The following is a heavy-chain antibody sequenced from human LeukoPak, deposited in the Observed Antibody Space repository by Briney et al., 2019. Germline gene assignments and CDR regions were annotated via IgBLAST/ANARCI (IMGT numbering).Heavy chain of an antibody. Sequence: ASVKVSCKASGYTFTDYYINWVGQPPGQGLDWMGWVNPYTSGTTFGQRFQDRVAVRWDASCFIVYLELRDLRSGDTPVYYCARNRNTGQDPDDALDVWGQGTMVTVSS. CDR3: ARNRNTGQDPDDALDV. J-gene: IGHJ3*01. V-gene: IGHV1-2*02. D-gene: IGHD1-1*01. CDR1: GYTFTDYY. CDR2: VNPYTSGT.